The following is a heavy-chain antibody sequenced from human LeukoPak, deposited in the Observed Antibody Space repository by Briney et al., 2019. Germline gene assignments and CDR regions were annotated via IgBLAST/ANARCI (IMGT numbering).Heavy chain of an antibody. CDR1: GFTVSSNY. Sequence: GGSLRLSCAASGFTVSSNYMRWVRQAPGKGLEWVAVIYSGGSTSYADSVRGRFTLSRDNSKNTLYLQMNSLRAEDTAVYYCASVTDTTSDFDYWGQGTLVTVSS. V-gene: IGHV3-66*01. CDR3: ASVTDTTSDFDY. CDR2: IYSGGST. D-gene: IGHD5-18*01. J-gene: IGHJ4*02.